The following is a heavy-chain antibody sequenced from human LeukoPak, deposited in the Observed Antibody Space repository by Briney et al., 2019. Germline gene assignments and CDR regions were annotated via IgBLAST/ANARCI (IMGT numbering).Heavy chain of an antibody. CDR2: INHSGST. J-gene: IGHJ4*02. Sequence: SETLSLTCAVYGGSFSGYYWSWIRQPPGKGLEWIGEINHSGSTNYNPSLKSRVTISVDTSKNQFSLKLSSVTAADTAVYYCSRAGGHYYDSSGYSIDYWGQGTLVTVSS. CDR1: GGSFSGYY. V-gene: IGHV4-34*01. D-gene: IGHD3-22*01. CDR3: SRAGGHYYDSSGYSIDY.